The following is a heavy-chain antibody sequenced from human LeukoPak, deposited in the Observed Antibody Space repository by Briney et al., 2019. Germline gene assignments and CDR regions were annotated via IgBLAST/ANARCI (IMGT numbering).Heavy chain of an antibody. J-gene: IGHJ5*02. CDR2: ITSYNGNT. V-gene: IGHV1-18*01. CDR1: GYTFTSYG. Sequence: ASVKVSCTASGYTFTSYGISWVRQAPGQGLEWMGWITSYNGNTNYAQKLQGRVTMTTDTSTNTAYMELRSLRSAGEAVYYCARHVPTLSSGWRDWFDPWGQGTLVTVSS. CDR3: ARHVPTLSSGWRDWFDP. D-gene: IGHD6-19*01.